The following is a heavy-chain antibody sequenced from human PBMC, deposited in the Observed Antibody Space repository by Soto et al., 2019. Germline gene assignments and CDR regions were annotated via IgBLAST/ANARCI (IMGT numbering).Heavy chain of an antibody. D-gene: IGHD2-15*01. CDR3: ARVYCSGGSCYRMDY. Sequence: QMQLVQSGAEVKKPGASVKVSCKASGYTFTTNYMHWVRQAPGQGLEWMGIINPIGGSTNAQKFQVKINVPRDTPTSTVSMELSSLRSEDTAVYYCARVYCSGGSCYRMDYCGQGNLVTVSS. CDR2: INPIGGST. J-gene: IGHJ4*02. V-gene: IGHV1-46*01. CDR1: GYTFTTNY.